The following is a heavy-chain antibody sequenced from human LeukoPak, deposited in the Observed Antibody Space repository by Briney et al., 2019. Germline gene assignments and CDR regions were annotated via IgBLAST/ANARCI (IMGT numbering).Heavy chain of an antibody. CDR2: IRSKAYGGTT. CDR1: GFTLGDYG. D-gene: IGHD2-21*02. J-gene: IGHJ4*02. CDR3: ARSRRVFCGGAYYSFDY. V-gene: IGHV3-49*03. Sequence: GGSLRLSCTASGFTLGDYGVSWFRQAPGKGLEWVGFIRSKAYGGTTEYAASVKGRFTISRDDSKNIAYLQMNSLKTEDTAVYYCARSRRVFCGGAYYSFDYWGQGALVTVSS.